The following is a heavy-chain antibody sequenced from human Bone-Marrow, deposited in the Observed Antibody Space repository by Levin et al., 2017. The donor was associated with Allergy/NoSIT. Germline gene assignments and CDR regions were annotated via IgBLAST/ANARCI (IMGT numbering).Heavy chain of an antibody. Sequence: GGSLRLSCAASGFTFDDYAMHWVRQAPGKGLEWVSGISWNSGSIGYADSVKGRFTISRDNAKNSLYLQMNSLRAEDTALYYCAKDNLYGLSSGDGGYFDYWGQGTLVTVSS. J-gene: IGHJ4*02. D-gene: IGHD3-16*02. CDR2: ISWNSGSI. CDR1: GFTFDDYA. CDR3: AKDNLYGLSSGDGGYFDY. V-gene: IGHV3-9*01.